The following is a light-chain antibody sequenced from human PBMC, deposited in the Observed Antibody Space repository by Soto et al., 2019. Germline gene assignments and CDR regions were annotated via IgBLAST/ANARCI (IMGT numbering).Light chain of an antibody. CDR3: QQLNSYPIT. CDR2: AAS. Sequence: DIQFTQSPSFLSASVRDRVTITCRASQGISSYLVWYQQRPGKAPKLLIYAASTLQSGVPSRFSGSGSGTEFTLTISSLQPEDFATYYCQQLNSYPITFGLGTRLE. V-gene: IGKV1-9*01. J-gene: IGKJ5*01. CDR1: QGISSY.